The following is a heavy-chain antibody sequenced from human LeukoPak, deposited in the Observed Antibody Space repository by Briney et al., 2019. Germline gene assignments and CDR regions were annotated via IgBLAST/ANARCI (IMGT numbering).Heavy chain of an antibody. CDR2: ISGSGGST. D-gene: IGHD6-13*01. CDR3: AKAGARAAGTDFYY. V-gene: IGHV3-23*01. CDR1: GFTFTSYA. J-gene: IGHJ4*02. Sequence: AGSLRLSCAASGFTFTSYAMSWVRQAPGKGLEWVSAISGSGGSTYYADSVKGRFTISTDTSKNTLYLQMNSLRAEDTAVYYCAKAGARAAGTDFYYWGQGALVTASS.